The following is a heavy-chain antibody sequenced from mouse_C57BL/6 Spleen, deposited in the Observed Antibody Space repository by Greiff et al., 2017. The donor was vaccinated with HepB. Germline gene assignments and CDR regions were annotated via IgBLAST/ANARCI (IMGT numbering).Heavy chain of an antibody. CDR1: GYTFTDHT. J-gene: IGHJ3*01. V-gene: IGHV1-78*01. D-gene: IGHD2-3*01. Sequence: VQLQQSDAELVKPGASVKISCKVSGYTFTDHTIHWMKQRPEQGLEWIGYIYPRDGSTKYNEKFKGKATLSADKSSSTAYMQLNSLTSEDSAVYFCARDDGYSQPEFAYWGQGTLVTVSA. CDR2: IYPRDGST. CDR3: ARDDGYSQPEFAY.